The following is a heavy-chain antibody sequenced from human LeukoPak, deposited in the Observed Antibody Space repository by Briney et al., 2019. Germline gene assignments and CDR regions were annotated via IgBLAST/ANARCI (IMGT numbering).Heavy chain of an antibody. CDR1: GFTFSSYA. D-gene: IGHD3-22*01. V-gene: IGHV3-30*04. CDR2: KSYDGSNK. CDR3: ASYYDSSGYYSS. J-gene: IGHJ4*02. Sequence: GGSLRLSCAASGFTFSSYAMHWVRQAPGKGLEWVAVKSYDGSNKYYADSVKGRFTISRDNSKNTLYLQMNSLRAEDTAVYYCASYYDSSGYYSSWGQGTLVTVSS.